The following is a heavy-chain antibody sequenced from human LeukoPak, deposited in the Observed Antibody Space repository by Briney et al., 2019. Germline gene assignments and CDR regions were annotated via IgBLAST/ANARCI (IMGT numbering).Heavy chain of an antibody. V-gene: IGHV3-48*03. Sequence: SYIGNSNSATYYSDSVKGRFNISRDNAKNSLYLQINSLRAEDTAVYYCARNGGGLDYWCQGTLVTVSS. CDR2: IGNSNSAT. CDR3: ARNGGGLDY. D-gene: IGHD2-21*01. J-gene: IGHJ4*02.